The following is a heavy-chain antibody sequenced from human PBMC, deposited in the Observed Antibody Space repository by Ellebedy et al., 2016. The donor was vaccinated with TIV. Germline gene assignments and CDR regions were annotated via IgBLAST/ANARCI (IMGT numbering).Heavy chain of an antibody. CDR2: IYWNDNK. J-gene: IGHJ4*02. CDR1: GFSLSTSGVG. CDR3: AHTFYHGSGNVLDY. Sequence: SGPTLVXPIQTLTLTCTFSGFSLSTSGVGVGWFRQPPGKALECLALIYWNDNKHYNPSLESRLTVTKDTSKNQVVLTMTNVDPVDTATYYCAHTFYHGSGNVLDYWGQGTLVIVSS. V-gene: IGHV2-5*01. D-gene: IGHD3-10*01.